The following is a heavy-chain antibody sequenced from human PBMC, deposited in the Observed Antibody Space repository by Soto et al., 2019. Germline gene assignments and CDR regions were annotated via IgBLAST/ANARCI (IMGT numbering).Heavy chain of an antibody. CDR3: AKVSPAMVTGLDY. CDR2: ISGSGGST. D-gene: IGHD5-18*01. V-gene: IGHV3-23*01. J-gene: IGHJ4*02. CDR1: GFTFSSYA. Sequence: GGSLRLACSSSGFTFSSYAMSWVRQAPGKGLEWVSAISGSGGSTYYADSVKGRFTISRDNSKNTLYLQMNSLRAEDTAVYYCAKVSPAMVTGLDYWGQGTLVTVSS.